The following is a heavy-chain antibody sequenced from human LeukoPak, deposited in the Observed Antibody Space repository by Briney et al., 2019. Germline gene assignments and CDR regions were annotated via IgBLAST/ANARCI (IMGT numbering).Heavy chain of an antibody. D-gene: IGHD1-26*01. CDR2: IYYSGST. CDR3: ARHSPVGIFYFDY. J-gene: IGHJ4*02. CDR1: GGSISSYY. Sequence: KSSETPSLTCTVSGGSISSYYWGWIRQPPGKGLEWIGSIYYSGSTYYNPSLKSRVTISVDTSKNQFSLKLSSVTAADTAVYYCARHSPVGIFYFDYWGQGTLVTVSS. V-gene: IGHV4-39*01.